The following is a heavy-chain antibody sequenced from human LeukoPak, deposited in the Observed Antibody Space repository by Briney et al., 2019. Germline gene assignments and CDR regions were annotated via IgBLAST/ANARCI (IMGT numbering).Heavy chain of an antibody. CDR1: GYTFTNFG. Sequence: ASVKVSCKASGYTFTNFGISWVRQAPGQGLEWMGWITPYNGNTNYAQKLQGRVTLTTDTSTSTAYMELRSLRSDDTAVYYCARDRGVVYYYDSSGYADYWGQGTLVTVSS. D-gene: IGHD3-22*01. V-gene: IGHV1-18*01. J-gene: IGHJ4*02. CDR3: ARDRGVVYYYDSSGYADY. CDR2: ITPYNGNT.